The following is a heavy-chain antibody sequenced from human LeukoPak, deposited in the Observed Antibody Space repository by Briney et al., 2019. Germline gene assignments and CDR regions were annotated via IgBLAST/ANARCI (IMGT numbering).Heavy chain of an antibody. CDR1: GFTFDDYA. Sequence: SLRLSCAASGFTFDDYAMHWVRQAPGKGLEWVSGISWNSGSIGYAVSVKVRFTIARDNAKYSLYLQMNSLRAEDTALYYCAKEGYDSSGYYSSFDYWGQGTLVTVSS. J-gene: IGHJ4*02. CDR3: AKEGYDSSGYYSSFDY. V-gene: IGHV3-9*01. D-gene: IGHD3-22*01. CDR2: ISWNSGSI.